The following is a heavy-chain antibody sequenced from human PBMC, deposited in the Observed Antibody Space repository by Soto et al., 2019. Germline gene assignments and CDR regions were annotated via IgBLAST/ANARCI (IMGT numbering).Heavy chain of an antibody. CDR1: GFTFSSYG. CDR3: AKSDFVGSGGHYYYGMDV. D-gene: IGHD3-10*01. V-gene: IGHV3-30*18. J-gene: IGHJ6*02. Sequence: QVQLVESGGGVVQPGRSLRLSCAASGFTFSSYGMHWVRQAPGKGLEWVAVISYDGSNKYYADSVKGRFTISRDNSKNTXSLQMNSRRDEDTAVYYGAKSDFVGSGGHYYYGMDVWGQGTTVTVSS. CDR2: ISYDGSNK.